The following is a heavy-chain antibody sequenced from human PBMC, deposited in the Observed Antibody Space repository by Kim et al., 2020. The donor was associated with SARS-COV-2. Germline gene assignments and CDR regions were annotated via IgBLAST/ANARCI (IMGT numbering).Heavy chain of an antibody. J-gene: IGHJ4*02. V-gene: IGHV3-23*01. CDR1: GFTFSSYA. CDR3: AKGDCSSTSCYSEYFDY. D-gene: IGHD2-2*02. Sequence: GGSLRLSCAASGFTFSSYAVSWVRQAPGKGLEWVSAISGSGGSTYYADSVKGRFTISRDNSKNTLYLQMNSLRAEDTAVYYCAKGDCSSTSCYSEYFDYWGQGTLVTVSS. CDR2: ISGSGGST.